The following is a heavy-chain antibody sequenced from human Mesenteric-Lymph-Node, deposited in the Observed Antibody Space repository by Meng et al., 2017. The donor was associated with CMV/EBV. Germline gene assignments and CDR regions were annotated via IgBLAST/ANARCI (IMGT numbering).Heavy chain of an antibody. Sequence: QVPLVQPGAEVKKPGASVRVSCKASGYTFIDYYINWVRQAPGQGLEWMGRINPKTGGRSYAQNFQGRVTMTRDTSINTAYMEVNRLNSDDTAMYYCARDRDTDWYSPFDYWGPGTLVTVSS. J-gene: IGHJ4*02. V-gene: IGHV1-2*06. CDR2: INPKTGGR. CDR1: GYTFIDYY. CDR3: ARDRDTDWYSPFDY. D-gene: IGHD3-9*01.